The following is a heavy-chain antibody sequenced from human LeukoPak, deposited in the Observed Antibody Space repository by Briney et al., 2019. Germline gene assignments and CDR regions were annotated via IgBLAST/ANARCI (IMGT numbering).Heavy chain of an antibody. J-gene: IGHJ4*02. V-gene: IGHV1-18*01. CDR2: ISAYIGNP. D-gene: IGHD3-10*01. CDR3: ARGRYFGLDY. CDR1: GFNFTSYG. Sequence: ASVKVACKASGFNFTSYGFSWVRQASGQGLEWMGWISAYIGNPKYAQSFQGRVTVTTDTSTSTAYMELRSLRSDDTGVYFCARGRYFGLDYWGEGTLVAVSS.